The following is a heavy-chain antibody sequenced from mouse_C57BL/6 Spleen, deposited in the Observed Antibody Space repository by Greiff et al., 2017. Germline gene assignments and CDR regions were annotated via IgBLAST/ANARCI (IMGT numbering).Heavy chain of an antibody. J-gene: IGHJ1*03. CDR2: ILPGSGST. D-gene: IGHD1-1*01. V-gene: IGHV1-9*01. CDR1: GYTFTGYW. CDR3: GRGGVEADLYFEG. Sequence: VQLQQSGAELVKPGASVKLSCKATGYTFTGYWIEWVKQRPGHGLEWIGEILPGSGSTNYNEKFKGKATFTADTSSNTAYMQLSSLTTEDSASDYCGRGGVEADLYFEGWGTGTTVTVSS.